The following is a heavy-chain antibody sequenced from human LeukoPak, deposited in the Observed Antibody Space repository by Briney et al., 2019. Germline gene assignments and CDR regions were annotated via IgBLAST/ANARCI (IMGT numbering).Heavy chain of an antibody. J-gene: IGHJ6*03. Sequence: PGGSLRLSCAASGFTFSSYAMSWVRQAPGKGLEWVSAISGSGGSTYYADSVKGRFTISRGNSKNTLYLQMNSLRAEDTAVYYCAKAVHDFWSGYFYYYYYMDVWGKGTTVTVSS. CDR2: ISGSGGST. CDR3: AKAVHDFWSGYFYYYYYMDV. CDR1: GFTFSSYA. D-gene: IGHD3-3*01. V-gene: IGHV3-23*01.